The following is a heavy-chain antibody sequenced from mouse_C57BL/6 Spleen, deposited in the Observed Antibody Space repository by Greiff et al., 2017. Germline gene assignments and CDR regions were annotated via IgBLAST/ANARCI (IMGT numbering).Heavy chain of an antibody. CDR3: ARRGGLLDFDC. J-gene: IGHJ2*01. CDR2: IYPGDGDT. Sequence: VQLQQSGPELVKPGASVKISCKASGYAFSSSWMNWVKQRPGKGLEWIGRIYPGDGDTTYNGKFKGKATLTADKSSSTAYMQLSSLTSEDSAVYFCARRGGLLDFDCWGQGTTLPVSS. V-gene: IGHV1-82*01. CDR1: GYAFSSSW. D-gene: IGHD2-3*01.